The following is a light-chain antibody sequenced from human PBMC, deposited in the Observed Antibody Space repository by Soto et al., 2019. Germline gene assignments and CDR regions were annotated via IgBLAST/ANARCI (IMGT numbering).Light chain of an antibody. CDR2: SND. CDR1: SSNIGTNT. Sequence: QSVLTQPPSASGTPGQRVSISCSGGSSNIGTNTVNWYQHLPGTAPKLLIFSNDERPSGVPDRFSGSKSGTSASLAISGLQSDDEADYYCAAWDNSLSGRVFGGGTKLTVL. V-gene: IGLV1-44*01. J-gene: IGLJ3*02. CDR3: AAWDNSLSGRV.